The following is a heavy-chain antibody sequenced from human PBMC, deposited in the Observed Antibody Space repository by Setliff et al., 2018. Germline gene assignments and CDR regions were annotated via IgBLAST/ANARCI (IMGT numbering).Heavy chain of an antibody. D-gene: IGHD2-2*01. CDR3: APHSRSSDWRALDY. V-gene: IGHV3-23*01. Sequence: GGSLRLSCAASGFMFSSHGMSWVRQAPAKGLEWVSTITSDGGTTWYADSVKGRFTIYRDNSKNILYLQMNSLRAEDTAVYYCAPHSRSSDWRALDYWGQGTLVTVSS. CDR1: GFMFSSHG. CDR2: ITSDGGTT. J-gene: IGHJ4*02.